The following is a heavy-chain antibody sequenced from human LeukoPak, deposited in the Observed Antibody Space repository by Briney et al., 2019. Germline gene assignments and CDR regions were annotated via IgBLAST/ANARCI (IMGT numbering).Heavy chain of an antibody. CDR3: ARGPSVLLWFGESHPHFDY. D-gene: IGHD3-10*01. Sequence: SETLSLTCAVYGVSFSGYYWSWIRQPPGKGLEWIGEINHSGSTNYNPSLKSRVTISVDTSKNQFSLKLSSVTAADTAVYYCARGPSVLLWFGESHPHFDYWGQGTLVTVSS. V-gene: IGHV4-34*01. J-gene: IGHJ4*02. CDR1: GVSFSGYY. CDR2: INHSGST.